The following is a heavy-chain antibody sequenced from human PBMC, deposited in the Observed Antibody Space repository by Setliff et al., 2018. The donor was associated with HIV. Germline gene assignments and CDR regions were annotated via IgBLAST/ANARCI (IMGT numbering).Heavy chain of an antibody. V-gene: IGHV4-59*01. Sequence: PSETLSLTCIVSGGSIDNYYWNWVRQPPGKGPEWIGNMCHNENDVTTNQNPSLKSRVVMYLDRTKNEFSLSLFSATTADTAVYYCARDRGSGWYGYFQQWGQGSQVTVS. CDR3: ARDRGSGWYGYFQQ. J-gene: IGHJ1*01. D-gene: IGHD6-19*01. CDR1: GGSIDNYY. CDR2: MCHNENDVTT.